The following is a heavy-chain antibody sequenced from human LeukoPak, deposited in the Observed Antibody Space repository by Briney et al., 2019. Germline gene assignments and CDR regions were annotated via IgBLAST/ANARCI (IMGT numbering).Heavy chain of an antibody. CDR2: INTNTGNP. CDR1: GYTFTTYT. J-gene: IGHJ3*02. Sequence: GASVKVSCKASGYTFTTYTMNWVRRAPGQGLEWMGWINTNTGNPTYAQGFTGRFAFSLDTSVSTTYLQISSLKAEDTAVYYCARGGNTVMVTGDAFDIWGQGTMVTVSS. V-gene: IGHV7-4-1*02. D-gene: IGHD5-18*01. CDR3: ARGGNTVMVTGDAFDI.